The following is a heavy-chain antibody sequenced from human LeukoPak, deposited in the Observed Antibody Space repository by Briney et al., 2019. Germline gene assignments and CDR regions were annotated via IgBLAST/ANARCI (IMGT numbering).Heavy chain of an antibody. Sequence: SETLSLTCTVSGGSISSSSYYWSWIRQPPGKGLEWIGYIYYSGSTNYNPSLKSRVTISVDTSKNQFSLKLSSVTAADTAVYYCARGVDCGGDCYIIDYWGQGTLVTVSS. J-gene: IGHJ4*02. D-gene: IGHD2-21*02. CDR3: ARGVDCGGDCYIIDY. CDR2: IYYSGST. CDR1: GGSISSSSYY. V-gene: IGHV4-61*01.